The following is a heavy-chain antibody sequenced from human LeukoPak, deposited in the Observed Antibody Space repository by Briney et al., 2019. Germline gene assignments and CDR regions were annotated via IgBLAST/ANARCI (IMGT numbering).Heavy chain of an antibody. V-gene: IGHV3-7*03. D-gene: IGHD4-17*01. J-gene: IGHJ4*02. CDR1: GFTFSSYG. CDR3: ANYPPTTVPLYFDC. CDR2: IKQDGSEK. Sequence: GGSLRLSCAASGFTFSSYGMHWVRQAPGKGLEWVANIKQDGSEKYYADSVKGRFTISRDNSKNTLYLQMNSLRAEDTAVYYCANYPPTTVPLYFDCWGQGTLVTVSS.